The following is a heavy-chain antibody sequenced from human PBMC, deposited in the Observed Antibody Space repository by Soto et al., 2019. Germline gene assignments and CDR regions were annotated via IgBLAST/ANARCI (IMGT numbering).Heavy chain of an antibody. Sequence: GGSLRLSCAASGFTFSSYSMNWVRQAPGKGLEWVSSISSSSSYIYYADSVKGRFTISRDNAKNSLYLQMNSLRAEDTAVYYCAREENGDYAEFDYWGQGTLVTVSS. D-gene: IGHD4-17*01. CDR1: GFTFSSYS. CDR3: AREENGDYAEFDY. V-gene: IGHV3-21*01. CDR2: ISSSSSYI. J-gene: IGHJ4*02.